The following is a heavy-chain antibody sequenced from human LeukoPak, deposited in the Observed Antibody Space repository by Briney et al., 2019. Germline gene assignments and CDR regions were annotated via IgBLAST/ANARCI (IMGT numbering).Heavy chain of an antibody. CDR3: ARDSIVGATSAFDI. V-gene: IGHV4-59*01. CDR2: IYYSGST. CDR1: GGSISSYY. J-gene: IGHJ3*02. Sequence: SETLSLTCTVSGGSISSYYWSWMRQPPGKGLEWIGHIYYSGSTNYNPSLKSRVTISVDMSKNQFSLKLSSVTAADTAVYYCARDSIVGATSAFDIWGQGTMVTVSS. D-gene: IGHD1-26*01.